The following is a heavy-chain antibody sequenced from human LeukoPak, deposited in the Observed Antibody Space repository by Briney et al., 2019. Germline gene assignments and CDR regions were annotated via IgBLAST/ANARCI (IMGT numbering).Heavy chain of an antibody. J-gene: IGHJ4*02. CDR1: GFTFSNAW. Sequence: GGSLRLSCAASGFTFSNAWMSWVRQAPGKGLEWVGRIKSKTDGGTTDYAAPVKGRFTISRDDSKNTLYLQMNSLKTEDTAVYYCSMAYYDFWSGHSGGYWGQGTLVTVSS. CDR3: SMAYYDFWSGHSGGY. D-gene: IGHD3-3*01. CDR2: IKSKTDGGTT. V-gene: IGHV3-15*01.